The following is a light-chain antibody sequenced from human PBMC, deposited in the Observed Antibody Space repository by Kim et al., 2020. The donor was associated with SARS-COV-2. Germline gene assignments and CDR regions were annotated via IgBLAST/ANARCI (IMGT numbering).Light chain of an antibody. CDR1: SSNIGSNT. J-gene: IGLJ2*01. Sequence: GQRVNISCSGSSSNIGSNTVNWYRHLPGTAPKLLIFIKKQRPSGVPDRFSGSKAGTSASLAISGLQSEDDADYYCAAWDDSLNGWVLGGGTRLTVL. CDR2: IKK. CDR3: AAWDDSLNGWV. V-gene: IGLV1-44*01.